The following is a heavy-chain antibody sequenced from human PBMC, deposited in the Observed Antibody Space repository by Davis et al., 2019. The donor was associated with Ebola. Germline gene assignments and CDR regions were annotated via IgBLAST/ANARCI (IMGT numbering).Heavy chain of an antibody. D-gene: IGHD1-26*01. V-gene: IGHV1-18*01. CDR1: GYTFKNSA. J-gene: IGHJ3*02. Sequence: AASVKVSCKASGYTFKNSAISWVRQAPGQGLEWMGWISAYNGNTAYAQILQGRVTMTTDTSTGTAYMELRSLRSDDTAVYFCARTSMVGTTTTASDIWGQGTMVTVSS. CDR2: ISAYNGNT. CDR3: ARTSMVGTTTTASDI.